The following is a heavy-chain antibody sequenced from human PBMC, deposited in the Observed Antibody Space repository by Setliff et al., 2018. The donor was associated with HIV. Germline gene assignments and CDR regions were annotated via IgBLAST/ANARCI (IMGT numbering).Heavy chain of an antibody. Sequence: SVKVSCKASGGTFSSYAISWVRQAPGQGLEWMGRIIPIFGTANYAQKFQGRVTITADKSTSTAYMELGSLRSEDTAVYYCARRAAGGSSPNDYMDAWGKGTTVTVSS. V-gene: IGHV1-69*06. J-gene: IGHJ6*03. CDR3: ARRAAGGSSPNDYMDA. D-gene: IGHD6-6*01. CDR1: GGTFSSYA. CDR2: IIPIFGTA.